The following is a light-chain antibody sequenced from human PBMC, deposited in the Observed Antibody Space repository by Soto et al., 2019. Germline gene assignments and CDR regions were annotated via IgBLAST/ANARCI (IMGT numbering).Light chain of an antibody. V-gene: IGKV2-28*01. CDR2: LGS. J-gene: IGKJ2*01. CDR1: QSLLHSSGYKS. Sequence: DIVMTQSPLSLPVTPGEPASISCSCSQSLLHSSGYKSLDWCLQKPGQSPQLLIYLGSNRASGAPDRFSGSASGADFTLKISRVEAEDVGVYYCMQVPQTHTFGQGTKLEIK. CDR3: MQVPQTHT.